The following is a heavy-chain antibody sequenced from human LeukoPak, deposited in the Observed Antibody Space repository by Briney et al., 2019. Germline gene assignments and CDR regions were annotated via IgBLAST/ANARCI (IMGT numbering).Heavy chain of an antibody. J-gene: IGHJ4*02. CDR1: GYTFTGYY. V-gene: IGHV1-2*06. CDR2: INPNSGGT. D-gene: IGHD3-22*01. Sequence: ASVMVSCKASGYTFTGYYMHWVRQAPGQGLEWMGRINPNSGGTNYAQKFQGRVTMTRDTSISTAYMELSRLRSDDTAVYYCARLKIVNSSGFDYWGQGTLVTVSS. CDR3: ARLKIVNSSGFDY.